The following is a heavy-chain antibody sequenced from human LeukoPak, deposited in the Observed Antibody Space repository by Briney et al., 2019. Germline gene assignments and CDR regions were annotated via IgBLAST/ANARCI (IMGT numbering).Heavy chain of an antibody. CDR2: INHSGGT. D-gene: IGHD3-10*01. J-gene: IGHJ1*01. V-gene: IGHV4-34*01. CDR1: GGSFSGYY. CDR3: ARPFTPMVRGVIRF. Sequence: PSETLSLTCAVYGGSFSGYYWAWICQFPGKGLQWIGEINHSGGTNYNPSLKSRVVMSVDASKNQFSLKLTSVTAADAAVYFCARPFTPMVRGVIRFWGQGTLVAVSS.